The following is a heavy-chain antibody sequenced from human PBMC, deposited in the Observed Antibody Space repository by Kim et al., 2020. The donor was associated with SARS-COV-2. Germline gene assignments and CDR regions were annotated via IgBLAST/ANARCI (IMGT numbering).Heavy chain of an antibody. V-gene: IGHV4-59*01. D-gene: IGHD6-13*01. Sequence: SETLSLTCTVSGGSISSYYWSWIRQPPGKGLEWIGYIYYSGSTNSNPSLKSRVTISVDTSKNQFSLKLSSVTAADTAVYYCAREAAGSYSSSWYGARYFDYWGQGTLVTVSS. CDR2: IYYSGST. CDR3: AREAAGSYSSSWYGARYFDY. CDR1: GGSISSYY. J-gene: IGHJ4*02.